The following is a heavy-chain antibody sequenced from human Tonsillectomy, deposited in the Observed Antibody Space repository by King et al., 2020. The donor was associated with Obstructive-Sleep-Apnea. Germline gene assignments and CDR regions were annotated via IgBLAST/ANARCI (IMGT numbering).Heavy chain of an antibody. CDR1: GFTFSDYG. CDR2: IRYDGSDE. D-gene: IGHD6-13*01. V-gene: IGHV3-30*02. Sequence: VQLVESGGGVVQPGGSLRLSCAASGFTFSDYGMHWVRQAPGKGLEWVAFIRYDGSDEYYADSVKGRFTISRDNSKNTLSLQMNSLRTEDTAVYYCAKGVHSSSWHWGQGTLVTVSS. CDR3: AKGVHSSSWH. J-gene: IGHJ4*02.